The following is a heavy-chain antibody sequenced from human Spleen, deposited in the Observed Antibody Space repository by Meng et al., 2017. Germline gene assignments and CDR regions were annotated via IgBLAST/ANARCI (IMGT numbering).Heavy chain of an antibody. V-gene: IGHV1-2*06. CDR1: GYRFTGYY. J-gene: IGHJ5*02. Sequence: QDPLGQSGAEGKKPGASVKVSCWASGYRFTGYYINWVRQAPGQGLEWMGRINPNSGGTNSAQKFQGRVTMTRDTSISTAYMELSSLRSDDTAVYYCAAYIAVIPAAMTDWFDPWGQGTLVTVSS. D-gene: IGHD2-2*01. CDR3: AAYIAVIPAAMTDWFDP. CDR2: INPNSGGT.